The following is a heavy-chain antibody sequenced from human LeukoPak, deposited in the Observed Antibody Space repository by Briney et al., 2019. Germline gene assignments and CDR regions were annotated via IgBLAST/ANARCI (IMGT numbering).Heavy chain of an antibody. J-gene: IGHJ6*03. Sequence: PGGSLRLSCAAPGFTFDDYGMSWVRQVPGKGLEWVSGINWNGGSTGYADSVKGRFTISRDNAKNSLYLQMNSLRAEDTALYYCARDSSTNYYYYMDVWGKGTTVTVSS. CDR2: INWNGGST. V-gene: IGHV3-20*04. CDR3: ARDSSTNYYYYMDV. D-gene: IGHD6-13*01. CDR1: GFTFDDYG.